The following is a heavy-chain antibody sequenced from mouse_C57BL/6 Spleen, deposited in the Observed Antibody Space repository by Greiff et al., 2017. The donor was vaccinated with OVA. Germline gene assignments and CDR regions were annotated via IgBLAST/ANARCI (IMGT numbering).Heavy chain of an antibody. D-gene: IGHD1-1*01. CDR3: ARPTVLAGDYAMDY. CDR2: ISYDGSN. V-gene: IGHV3-6*01. J-gene: IGHJ4*01. Sequence: EVKLQESGPGLVKPSQSLSLTCSVTGYSITSGYYWNWIRQFPGNKLEWMGYISYDGSNNYNPSLKNRISITRDTAKNQFFLKLNSVTTEDTATYYCARPTVLAGDYAMDYWGQGTSVTVSS. CDR1: GYSITSGYY.